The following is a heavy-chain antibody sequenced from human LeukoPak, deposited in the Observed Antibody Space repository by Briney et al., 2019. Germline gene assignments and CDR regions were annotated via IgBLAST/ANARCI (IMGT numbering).Heavy chain of an antibody. D-gene: IGHD3-16*01. Sequence: PGGSLRLSCAASGFTFRNSAMSWVRQAPGKGLEWVSAISASGGSTYYTDSVKGRFTISRDNSKNTLFLQMNTLRAEDTALYYCSKDMGASAFNAFDSWGQGTLVTVSS. CDR3: SKDMGASAFNAFDS. J-gene: IGHJ4*02. V-gene: IGHV3-23*01. CDR1: GFTFRNSA. CDR2: ISASGGST.